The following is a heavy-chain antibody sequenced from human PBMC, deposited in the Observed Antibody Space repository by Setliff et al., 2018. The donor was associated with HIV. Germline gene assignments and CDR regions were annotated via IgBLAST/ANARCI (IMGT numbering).Heavy chain of an antibody. V-gene: IGHV1-69*05. D-gene: IGHD3-22*01. CDR1: GDTFSSYV. CDR3: AREIGDYYDSSGYYPPTDYYYGMDV. CDR2: IIPIFGTP. J-gene: IGHJ6*02. Sequence: SVKVSCKASGDTFSSYVISWVRQAPGQGLEWMGGIIPIFGTPNYAQRFQGRVTITTDESTSTAYMDLSSLRSDDTAVYYCAREIGDYYDSSGYYPPTDYYYGMDVWGQGTTVTVSS.